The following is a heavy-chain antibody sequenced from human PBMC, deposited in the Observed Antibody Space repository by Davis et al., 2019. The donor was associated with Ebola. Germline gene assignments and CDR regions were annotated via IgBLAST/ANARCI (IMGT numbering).Heavy chain of an antibody. D-gene: IGHD6-19*01. V-gene: IGHV4-30-4*01. CDR1: GGSISSGGYY. Sequence: MPSETLSLTCTVSGGSISSGGYYWSWIRQPPGKGLEWIGYIYYSGSIYYNPSLKSRLTISADTSKNHFSLKLTSVTAADTAVYYCARARRGGWDYWGQGTLVTVSS. J-gene: IGHJ4*02. CDR3: ARARRGGWDY. CDR2: IYYSGSI.